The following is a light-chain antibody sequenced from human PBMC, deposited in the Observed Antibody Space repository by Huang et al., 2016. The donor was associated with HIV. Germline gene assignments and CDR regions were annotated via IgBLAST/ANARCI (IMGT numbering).Light chain of an antibody. CDR1: QGVGSS. Sequence: EIVMTQSPATLSMSPGERATLSCRASQGVGSSLAWYQQEPGQAPRRLIYGASTRASGIPARCSGSGSGTEFTLTISSLQSEDFAVYYCQQYNNWPPNTFGQGTKLEIK. CDR3: QQYNNWPPNT. CDR2: GAS. J-gene: IGKJ2*01. V-gene: IGKV3-15*01.